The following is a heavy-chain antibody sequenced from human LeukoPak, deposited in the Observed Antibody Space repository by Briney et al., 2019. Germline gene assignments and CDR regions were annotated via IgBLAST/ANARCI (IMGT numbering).Heavy chain of an antibody. J-gene: IGHJ4*02. CDR2: IYTSGST. V-gene: IGHV4-61*02. CDR3: ARDPSLWEQWPYFDY. Sequence: SETLSLTCTVSGGSISSGSYYWSWIRQPAGTGLEWIGRIYTSGSTNYNPSLKSRVTISVDTSKNLFSLKLSSVTAADTAVYYCARDPSLWEQWPYFDYWGQGTLVTVSS. CDR1: GGSISSGSYY. D-gene: IGHD6-19*01.